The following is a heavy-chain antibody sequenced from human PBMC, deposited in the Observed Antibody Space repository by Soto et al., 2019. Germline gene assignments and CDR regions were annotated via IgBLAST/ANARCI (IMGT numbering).Heavy chain of an antibody. CDR3: ARGGYTYGYGLDY. V-gene: IGHV1-2*04. D-gene: IGHD5-18*01. J-gene: IGHJ4*02. CDR1: GYTFTAYY. CDR2: INPNSGDT. Sequence: QVQLVQSGAEVKKLGASVKVSCKASGYTFTAYYIHWGRQAPGQGLEWVGWINPNSGDTNYAQRFQGWVTMTGDTSVSTAYMDLTRLRSDDTAVYYCARGGYTYGYGLDYWGQGTLVTVSS.